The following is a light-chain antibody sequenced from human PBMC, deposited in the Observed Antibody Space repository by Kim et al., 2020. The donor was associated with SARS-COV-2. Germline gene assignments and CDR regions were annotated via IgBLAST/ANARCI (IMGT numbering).Light chain of an antibody. Sequence: AIQMTQSPSSLSASVGDRVTITCRASQDIGNDLGWYQQKPGKAPKLLIYGASSLQSGVPSRFSCSGSGTDFTLTVSSLQPEDFATYYCLQDYNYPLTFGGGTKVDIK. CDR3: LQDYNYPLT. V-gene: IGKV1-6*01. CDR2: GAS. CDR1: QDIGND. J-gene: IGKJ4*01.